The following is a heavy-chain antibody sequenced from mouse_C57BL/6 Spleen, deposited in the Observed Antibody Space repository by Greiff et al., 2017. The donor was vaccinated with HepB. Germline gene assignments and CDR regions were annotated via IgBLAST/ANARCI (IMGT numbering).Heavy chain of an antibody. V-gene: IGHV5-17*01. CDR1: GFTFSDYG. J-gene: IGHJ4*01. Sequence: EVKLMESGGGLVKPGGSLKLSCAASGFTFSDYGMHWVRQAPEKGLEWVAYISSGSSTIYYADTVKGRFTISRDNAKNTLFLQMTSLRSEDTAMYYCARRGGTVVATWRYAMDYWGQGTSVTVSS. CDR2: ISSGSSTI. CDR3: ARRGGTVVATWRYAMDY. D-gene: IGHD1-1*01.